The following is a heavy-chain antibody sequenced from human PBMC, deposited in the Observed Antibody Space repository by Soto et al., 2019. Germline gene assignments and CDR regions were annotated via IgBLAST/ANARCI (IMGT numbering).Heavy chain of an antibody. Sequence: PVRVSCKTCGGTLTSYSISLVRQAPREGLEWMGGIIPIFGTANYAQKLRGRVTITADESTSTAYMELSSLRSEDTAVYCYSRGSEGGRCGYCGRGTLVTVSA. J-gene: IGHJ4*02. CDR1: GGTLTSYS. CDR3: SRGSEGGRCGY. D-gene: IGHD2-15*01. V-gene: IGHV1-69*13. CDR2: IIPIFGTA.